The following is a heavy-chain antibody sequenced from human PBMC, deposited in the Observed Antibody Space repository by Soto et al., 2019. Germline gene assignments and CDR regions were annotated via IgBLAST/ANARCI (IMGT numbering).Heavy chain of an antibody. J-gene: IGHJ3*02. CDR3: ARSNSTSSIGTFDI. V-gene: IGHV4-4*07. CDR2: IYASGHT. CDR1: GGSISAFY. Sequence: SETLSLTCTVSGGSISAFYWNWIRQPAGKGLEWIGRIYASGHTIYNPSLESRVTMSVDTSKHQFSLKLNSVTAADTAVYYCARSNSTSSIGTFDIWGQGKVVTVSS. D-gene: IGHD6-6*01.